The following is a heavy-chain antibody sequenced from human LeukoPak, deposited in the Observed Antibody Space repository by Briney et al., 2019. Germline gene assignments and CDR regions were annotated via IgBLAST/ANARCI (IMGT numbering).Heavy chain of an antibody. J-gene: IGHJ4*02. Sequence: PGGSLRLSCAASGFTFSSYDMNWVRQAPGKGLEWVSYISGSSSTIYYADSVKGRFSISRDTAKNSLYLQMNSLRDEDTAIYYCARAIGAYTSSSLLYWGQGTLVTVSS. CDR3: ARAIGAYTSSSLLY. V-gene: IGHV3-48*02. CDR1: GFTFSSYD. D-gene: IGHD6-13*01. CDR2: ISGSSSTI.